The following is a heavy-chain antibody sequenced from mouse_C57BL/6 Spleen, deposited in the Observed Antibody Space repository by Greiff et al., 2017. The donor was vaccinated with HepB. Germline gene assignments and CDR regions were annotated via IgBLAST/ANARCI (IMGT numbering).Heavy chain of an antibody. CDR2: IHPNSGST. CDR1: GYTFTSYW. D-gene: IGHD4-1*01. V-gene: IGHV1-64*01. CDR3: ARSEGYWDFAY. J-gene: IGHJ3*01. Sequence: QVQLQQPGAELVKPGASVKLSCKASGYTFTSYWMHWVKQRPGQGLEWIGMIHPNSGSTNYNEKFKSKATLTVDKSSSPAYMQLSSLTSEDSAVYYCARSEGYWDFAYWGQGTLVTVSA.